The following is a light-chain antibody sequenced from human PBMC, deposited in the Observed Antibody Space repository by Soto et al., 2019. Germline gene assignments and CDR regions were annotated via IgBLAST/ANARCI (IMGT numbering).Light chain of an antibody. J-gene: IGKJ1*01. CDR3: LQHNSYPIT. CDR2: EAS. Sequence: IQLTQSPSSLSASVGDRVTITCRASQDISHYVAWYQQKPGKAPKVLIYEASTLQSGVPSRFSGSGSGTEFTLTISSLQPEDFATYYCLQHNSYPITLGPGTKVDIK. CDR1: QDISHY. V-gene: IGKV1-9*01.